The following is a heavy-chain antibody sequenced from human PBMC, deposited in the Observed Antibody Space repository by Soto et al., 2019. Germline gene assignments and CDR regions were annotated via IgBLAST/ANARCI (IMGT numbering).Heavy chain of an antibody. Sequence: QVLLVQSGAEVKKPGSSVKISCKASGGSFGNSAINWVRQTPGQGLEWLGGFIPVYRTLNYAQKFQGRVTFTADTPAGTAHMPLICLASHEPAASYWAPGVIWIGSSPVDPWGQGPRFTVSP. V-gene: IGHV1-69*06. CDR2: FIPVYRTL. D-gene: IGHD3-3*01. J-gene: IGHJ5*02. CDR1: GGSFGNSA. CDR3: APGVIWIGSSPVDP.